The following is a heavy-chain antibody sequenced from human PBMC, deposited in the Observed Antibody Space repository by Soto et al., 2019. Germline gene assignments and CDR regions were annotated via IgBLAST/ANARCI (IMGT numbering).Heavy chain of an antibody. CDR3: ARERQWDYGMDV. CDR1: GFTFSSYA. D-gene: IGHD6-19*01. J-gene: IGHJ6*02. Sequence: QVQLVESGGGVVQPGRSLRLSCAASGFTFSSYAMHWVRQAPGKGLEWVAVISYDGSNKYYADSMKGRFTISRDNSKNTLYLQMNSLRAEDTAVYYCARERQWDYGMDVWGQGTTVTVSS. V-gene: IGHV3-30-3*01. CDR2: ISYDGSNK.